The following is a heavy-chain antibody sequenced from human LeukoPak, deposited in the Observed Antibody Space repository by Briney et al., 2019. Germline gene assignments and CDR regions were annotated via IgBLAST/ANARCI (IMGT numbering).Heavy chain of an antibody. CDR2: IKQDGSEK. V-gene: IGHV3-7*03. Sequence: GGSLRLSCAASGFTFTSHWMSWVRQAPGKGLEWVANIKQDGSEKYYVDSVKGRFTFSRDNAKNSLYLQMNSLRAEDTAVYYCAKKGATTGDFDYWGREPWSPSPQ. D-gene: IGHD1-26*01. CDR3: AKKGATTGDFDY. J-gene: IGHJ4*02. CDR1: GFTFTSHW.